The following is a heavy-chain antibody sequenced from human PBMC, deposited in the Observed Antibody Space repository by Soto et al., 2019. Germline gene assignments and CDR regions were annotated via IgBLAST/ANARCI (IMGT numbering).Heavy chain of an antibody. CDR3: ARDEYQLLSSVSWFDS. Sequence: SETLSLTXTVSGGSISDDSYWSWIRQTPGKGLEWIGYIYHTGNTYYNPSLRSRVSISVDKSKSQFSLKLISVTAADTAVYFCARDEYQLLSSVSWFDSWGQGTLVTVSS. CDR2: IYHTGNT. J-gene: IGHJ5*01. V-gene: IGHV4-30-4*01. D-gene: IGHD2-2*01. CDR1: GGSISDDSY.